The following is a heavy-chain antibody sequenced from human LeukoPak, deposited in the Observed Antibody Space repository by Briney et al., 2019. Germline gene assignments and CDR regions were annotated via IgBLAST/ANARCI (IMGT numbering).Heavy chain of an antibody. J-gene: IGHJ4*02. V-gene: IGHV3-21*01. CDR1: GSTFSSYS. CDR2: IESSGNEI. D-gene: IGHD7-27*01. CDR3: AQFHTGY. Sequence: GGSLRLSCAASGSTFSSYSMNWVRQAPGKGLEWVSSIESSGNEIYYADSVKGRFTISRDNTKNSLFLQMNSLRADDTAVYFCAQFHTGYWGQGTLVTVSS.